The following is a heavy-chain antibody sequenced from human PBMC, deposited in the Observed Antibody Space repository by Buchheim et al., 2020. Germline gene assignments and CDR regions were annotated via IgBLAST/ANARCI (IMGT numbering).Heavy chain of an antibody. CDR2: ISYDGSNK. V-gene: IGHV3-30-3*01. Sequence: QVQLVESGGGVVQPGRSLRLSCAASGFTFSSYAMHWVRQAPGKGLEWVAVISYDGSNKYYADSVKGRFTISRDNSKNTLYLQMNSLGAEDTAVYYCASINSSGFDYWGQGTL. CDR3: ASINSSGFDY. D-gene: IGHD6-19*01. CDR1: GFTFSSYA. J-gene: IGHJ4*02.